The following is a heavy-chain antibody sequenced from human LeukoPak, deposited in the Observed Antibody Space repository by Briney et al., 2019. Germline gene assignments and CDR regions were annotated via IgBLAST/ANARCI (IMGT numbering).Heavy chain of an antibody. V-gene: IGHV4-59*01. CDR2: IHHTGTT. J-gene: IGHJ5*02. D-gene: IGHD1-26*01. CDR3: ARGGRLLDNWFDP. CDR1: GGSISTYY. Sequence: TSETLSLTCTVSGGSISTYYWSWIRQPPGKGLEWIGFIHHTGTTISNPSLKSRVTISADTSKNQFSLKLRSVTAADTAVYYCARGGRLLDNWFDPWGQGTLVTVSS.